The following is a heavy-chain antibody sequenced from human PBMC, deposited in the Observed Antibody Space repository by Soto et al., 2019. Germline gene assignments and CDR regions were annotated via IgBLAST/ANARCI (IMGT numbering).Heavy chain of an antibody. V-gene: IGHV1-18*01. J-gene: IGHJ4*02. CDR1: GYTFPSYD. CDR2: MSANSGNT. D-gene: IGHD2-2*01. CDR3: ARGPGYEVDY. Sequence: ALVQVSCKASGYTFPSYDINWVRQAPGQGLEWMGWMSANSGNTNYAQKLQGRVTMTTDTSTSTAYMELRSLRSDDTAVYYCARGPGYEVDYWGQGTLVTVSS.